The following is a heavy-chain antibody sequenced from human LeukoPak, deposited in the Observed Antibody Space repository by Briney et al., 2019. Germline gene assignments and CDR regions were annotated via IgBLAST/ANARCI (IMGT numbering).Heavy chain of an antibody. J-gene: IGHJ4*02. Sequence: GGSLRLSCAASGFTFRDSAMTWVRRAPGKGLEGVSSISRSTNYTYYIDSVKGRFTISRDNAKNSLYLQMNSLTAEDTAVYYCTRVTYADGGYFDYWGQGTLVTVSS. D-gene: IGHD2-15*01. CDR3: TRVTYADGGYFDY. CDR1: GFTFRDSA. CDR2: ISRSTNYT. V-gene: IGHV3-21*01.